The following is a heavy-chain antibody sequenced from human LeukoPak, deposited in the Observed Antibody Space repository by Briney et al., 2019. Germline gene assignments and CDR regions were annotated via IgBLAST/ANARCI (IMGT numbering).Heavy chain of an antibody. J-gene: IGHJ3*02. Sequence: SETLSLTCTVSDGAIAGYSWSWIRQPPGKGLEWIGYVYYSGDTNYNPSLQSRVTVSVDTSKNQFSLKLSSVTAADTAVYYCARDSTVTKAFDIWGQGTMVTVSS. CDR1: DGAIAGYS. CDR3: ARDSTVTKAFDI. V-gene: IGHV4-59*01. CDR2: VYYSGDT. D-gene: IGHD4-17*01.